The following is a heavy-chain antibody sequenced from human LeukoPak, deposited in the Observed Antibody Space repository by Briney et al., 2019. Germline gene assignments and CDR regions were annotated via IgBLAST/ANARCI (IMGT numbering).Heavy chain of an antibody. J-gene: IGHJ5*02. V-gene: IGHV4-31*03. CDR3: ARRYGSGSDNWYDP. CDR1: GGSISSGGYY. Sequence: NPSETLSLTCTVSGGSISSGGYYWSWIRQHPGKGLEWIGYIYYSGSTYYNPSLKSRVTISVDTSKNQFSLKLSSVTAADTAVYYCARRYGSGSDNWYDPWGQGTLVTVSS. D-gene: IGHD3-10*01. CDR2: IYYSGST.